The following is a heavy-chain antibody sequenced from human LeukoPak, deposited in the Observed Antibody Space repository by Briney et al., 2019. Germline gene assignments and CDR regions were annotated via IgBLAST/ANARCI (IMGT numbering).Heavy chain of an antibody. CDR2: INHSGST. D-gene: IGHD6-13*01. CDR3: ARDPEGDDSSWYDY. Sequence: SETLSLTCAVYGGSFSGYYWSWIRQPPGKGLEWIGEINHSGSTNDNPSLKSRVTISVDTSKNQVSLKLTSVTAADTAVYYCARDPEGDDSSWYDYWGQGTLVTVSS. V-gene: IGHV4-34*01. CDR1: GGSFSGYY. J-gene: IGHJ4*02.